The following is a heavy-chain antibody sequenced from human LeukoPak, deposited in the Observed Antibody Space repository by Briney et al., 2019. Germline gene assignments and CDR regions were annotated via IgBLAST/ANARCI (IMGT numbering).Heavy chain of an antibody. D-gene: IGHD1-1*01. V-gene: IGHV3-20*04. CDR1: GFTFDDYG. Sequence: PGGSLRLPCAASGFTFDDYGMTWVRHAPGKGLECVSGINWNGGSTGYADSVKGRFTISRDNAKNSLYLQMHSLRAEDTALYYCVRVANWNRYYFDYWGQGTLVTVSS. CDR2: INWNGGST. J-gene: IGHJ4*02. CDR3: VRVANWNRYYFDY.